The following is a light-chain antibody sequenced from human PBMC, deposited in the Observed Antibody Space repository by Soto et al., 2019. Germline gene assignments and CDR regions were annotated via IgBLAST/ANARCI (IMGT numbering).Light chain of an antibody. J-gene: IGKJ1*01. CDR3: QQYGSSGT. CDR1: QSVGIN. CDR2: GAS. V-gene: IGKV3-20*01. Sequence: EIVLTQSQGTLSLSPGERATLSCRASQSVGINVAWYHQKPGQAPRLLIYGASTRATGSPDRFSGSGSGTDFTLTISRLEPEDFAVYYCQQYGSSGTFGQGTKVDIK.